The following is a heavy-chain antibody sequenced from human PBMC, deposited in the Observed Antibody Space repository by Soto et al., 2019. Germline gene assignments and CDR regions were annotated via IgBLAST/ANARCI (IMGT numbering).Heavy chain of an antibody. V-gene: IGHV4-59*11. CDR1: GDSLGLHY. CDR3: AKEPGY. D-gene: IGHD1-26*01. CDR2: VQSIEST. Sequence: QVQLQESGPGLVKPSATLSLTCTVSGDSLGLHYWSWIRQPPGKGLEWIGYVQSIESTNYNPSLKSRVSISLATAKSHFSLRLTSVTAGDTAVYYCAKEPGYWGQGIQVIVSS. J-gene: IGHJ4*02.